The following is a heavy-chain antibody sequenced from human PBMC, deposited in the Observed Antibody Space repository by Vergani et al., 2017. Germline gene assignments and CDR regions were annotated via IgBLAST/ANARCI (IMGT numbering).Heavy chain of an antibody. CDR2: ISYDGSNK. CDR3: AKDGLRIVVVPAAMHYYYMDV. CDR1: GFTFSSYG. D-gene: IGHD2-2*01. V-gene: IGHV3-30*18. J-gene: IGHJ6*03. Sequence: QVQLVESGGGVVQPGRSLRLSCAASGFTFSSYGMHWVRQAPGKGLEWVAVISYDGSNKYYADSVKGRFTISRDNSKNTLYLQMNSLRAEDTAVYYCAKDGLRIVVVPAAMHYYYMDVWGKGTTVTVSS.